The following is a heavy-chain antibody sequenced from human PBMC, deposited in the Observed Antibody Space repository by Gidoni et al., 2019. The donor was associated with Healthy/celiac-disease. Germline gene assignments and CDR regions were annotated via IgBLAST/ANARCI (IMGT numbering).Heavy chain of an antibody. Sequence: QVQLQESGPGLVKPSQTLSLTCPVSGGSISSGGYYWSWIRQHPGKGLEWIGYIYYSGSTYYNPSLKSRVTISVDTSKNQFSLKLSSVTAADTAVYYCARIDYGAHLFDYWGQGTLVTVSS. CDR1: GGSISSGGYY. V-gene: IGHV4-31*03. D-gene: IGHD4-17*01. J-gene: IGHJ4*02. CDR3: ARIDYGAHLFDY. CDR2: IYYSGST.